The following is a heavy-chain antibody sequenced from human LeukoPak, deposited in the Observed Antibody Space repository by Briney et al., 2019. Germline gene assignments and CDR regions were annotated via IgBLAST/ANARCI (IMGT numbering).Heavy chain of an antibody. CDR1: GFSFNSYA. CDR2: ISVSGGSI. Sequence: PGGSLRLSCAASGFSFNSYAMSWVRQAPGKGLEWVSGISVSGGSIYYADSVTGRFTISRDNSKDTLYLQMNSLRVEDTALYYCAKEHSVLTMMRGLDSWGQGTLVTVSS. V-gene: IGHV3-23*01. J-gene: IGHJ4*02. CDR3: AKEHSVLTMMRGLDS. D-gene: IGHD3-22*01.